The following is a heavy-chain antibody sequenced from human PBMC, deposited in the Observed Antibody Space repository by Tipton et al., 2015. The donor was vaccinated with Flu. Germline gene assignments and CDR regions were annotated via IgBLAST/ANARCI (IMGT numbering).Heavy chain of an antibody. CDR3: ATVSHDYGDSDF. CDR2: IYYTAST. CDR1: GASVSRGNYY. Sequence: TLSLTCTVSGASVSRGNYYWTWMRQPPGKGLEWIAYIYYTASTNYNPSLKSRVTISKDTSRNQFSLTLASVTAADTAVYYCATVSHDYGDSDFWGQGILVTVSS. J-gene: IGHJ4*02. V-gene: IGHV4-61*01. D-gene: IGHD4-17*01.